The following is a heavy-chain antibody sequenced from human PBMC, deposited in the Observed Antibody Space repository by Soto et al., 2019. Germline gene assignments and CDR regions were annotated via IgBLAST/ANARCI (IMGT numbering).Heavy chain of an antibody. Sequence: GGSLRLSCAASGFTFSSYAMSWVRQAPGKGLEWVSAISGSGGSTYYTDSVKGRFTISRDNSKNTLYLQMNSLRAEDTAVYYCAKDRRDSSGYSPIRGQGTMVTVSS. CDR2: ISGSGGST. D-gene: IGHD3-22*01. CDR1: GFTFSSYA. J-gene: IGHJ3*02. V-gene: IGHV3-23*01. CDR3: AKDRRDSSGYSPI.